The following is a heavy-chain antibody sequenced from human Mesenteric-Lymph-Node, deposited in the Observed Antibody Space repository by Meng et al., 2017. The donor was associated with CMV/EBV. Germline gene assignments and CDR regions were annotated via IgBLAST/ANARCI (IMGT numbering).Heavy chain of an antibody. CDR2: ISSSSSYI. V-gene: IGHV3-21*01. D-gene: IGHD1-1*01. CDR1: GFTFSSYS. Sequence: GGSLRLSCAASGFTFSSYSMNWVRQAPGKGLEWVSSISSSSSYIYYADSVKGRFTISRDNAKNSLYLQMNSLRAEDTAVYYCARDLEYNWNDEDGGKADYYYGMDVRGQGTTVTVSS. J-gene: IGHJ6*02. CDR3: ARDLEYNWNDEDGGKADYYYGMDV.